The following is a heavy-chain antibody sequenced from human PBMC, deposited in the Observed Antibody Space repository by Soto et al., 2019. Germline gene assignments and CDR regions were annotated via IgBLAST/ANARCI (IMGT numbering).Heavy chain of an antibody. CDR2: IYYSGST. CDR1: GGSISSYY. J-gene: IGHJ4*02. D-gene: IGHD6-19*01. V-gene: IGHV4-59*01. CDR3: ARDLAVAGFDY. Sequence: QVQLQESGPGLVKPSETLSLTCTVSGGSISSYYWSWIRQPPGKGLEWIGYIYYSGSTNYNPSLKRRVTISVDTSKNQFSLKLSSVTAADTAVYYCARDLAVAGFDYWGQGTLVTVSS.